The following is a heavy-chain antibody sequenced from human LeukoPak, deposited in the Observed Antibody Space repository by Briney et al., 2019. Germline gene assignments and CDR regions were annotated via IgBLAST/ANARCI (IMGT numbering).Heavy chain of an antibody. D-gene: IGHD4-23*01. Sequence: SVKVSCKASGGTFSSYAISWVRQAPGQGLEWMGRIIPIFGTANYAQKFQGRVTITTDESTSTAYMELSSLRSEDTAVYYCAAYYGGNSGPQPIDYWGQGTLVTFSS. V-gene: IGHV1-69*05. J-gene: IGHJ4*02. CDR3: AAYYGGNSGPQPIDY. CDR1: GGTFSSYA. CDR2: IIPIFGTA.